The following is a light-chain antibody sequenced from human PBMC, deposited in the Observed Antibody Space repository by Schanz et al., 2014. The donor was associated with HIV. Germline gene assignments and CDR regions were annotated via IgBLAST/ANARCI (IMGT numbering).Light chain of an antibody. CDR3: QQYSDWPPST. Sequence: EIVLTQSPGTLSLSPGERAILSCRASQSVSGNYLAWYQQKPGQAPRLLIYGAFTRATGIPVRFSGRGSGTEFTLTISGLQSEDFALYYCQQYSDWPPSTFGQGTKVEIK. CDR2: GAF. V-gene: IGKV3-15*01. J-gene: IGKJ2*01. CDR1: QSVSGN.